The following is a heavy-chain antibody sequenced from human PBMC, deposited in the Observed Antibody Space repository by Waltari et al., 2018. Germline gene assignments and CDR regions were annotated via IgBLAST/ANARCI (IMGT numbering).Heavy chain of an antibody. V-gene: IGHV1-69*05. CDR1: GGTFSSYA. CDR3: ARSHIVATIVDWYFDL. J-gene: IGHJ2*01. Sequence: QVQLVQSGAEVKKPGSSVKVSCQASGGTFSSYAISWVRPAPGQGLEWMGGIIPIVGTANYAQKFQGRVTITTDESTSTAYMELSSLRSEDTAVYYCARSHIVATIVDWYFDLWGRGTLVTVSS. D-gene: IGHD5-12*01. CDR2: IIPIVGTA.